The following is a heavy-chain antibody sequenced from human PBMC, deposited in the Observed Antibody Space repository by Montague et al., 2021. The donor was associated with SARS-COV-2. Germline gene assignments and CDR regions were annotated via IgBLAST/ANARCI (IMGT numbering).Heavy chain of an antibody. D-gene: IGHD3-10*01. V-gene: IGHV4-61*02. CDR3: ARDNYIWSGEPRVYYYYGMDV. Sequence: TLSLTCTVSGGSISSGSYYWSWIRQPAGKGLEWIGRIYTSGSTNYNPSLKSRVTISVDTSKNQFSLKLSSVTAADTAVYYCARDNYIWSGEPRVYYYYGMDVWGQGTTVAVS. J-gene: IGHJ6*02. CDR1: GGSISSGSYY. CDR2: IYTSGST.